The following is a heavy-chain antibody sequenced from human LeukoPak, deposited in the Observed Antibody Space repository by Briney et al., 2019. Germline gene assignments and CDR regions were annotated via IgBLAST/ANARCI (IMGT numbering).Heavy chain of an antibody. CDR2: IYAGNGNT. D-gene: IGHD2-15*01. V-gene: IGHV1-3*01. Sequence: ASVKVSCKDSGYTFTSYAMHWVRQAPGQRLEWMGWIYAGNGNTKYSQKFQGRVTITRDTSASTAYMELSSLRSEDTAVYYCARDPCSGGSCYIHPFDYWGQGILVTVSS. CDR3: ARDPCSGGSCYIHPFDY. CDR1: GYTFTSYA. J-gene: IGHJ4*02.